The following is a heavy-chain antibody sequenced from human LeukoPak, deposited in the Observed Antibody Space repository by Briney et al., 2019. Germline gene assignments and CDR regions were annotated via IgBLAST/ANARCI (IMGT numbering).Heavy chain of an antibody. Sequence: PGRSLRLSCAASGFTFSSYAMSWVRQAPGKGLEWVSAISGSGGSTYYADSVKSRFTISRDNSKNTLYLQMNSLRAEDTAVYYCAKVVAGATKGVDYWGQGTLVTVSS. CDR2: ISGSGGST. CDR3: AKVVAGATKGVDY. CDR1: GFTFSSYA. V-gene: IGHV3-23*01. D-gene: IGHD1-26*01. J-gene: IGHJ4*02.